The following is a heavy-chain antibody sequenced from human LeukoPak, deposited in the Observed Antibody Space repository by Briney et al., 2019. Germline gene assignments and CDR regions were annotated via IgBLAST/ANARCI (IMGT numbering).Heavy chain of an antibody. Sequence: SETLSLTCTVSGGSISSYYWSWIRQPPGKGLEWIGYIYYSGSTNYNPSLKSRVTISVDTSKNQFSLKLSSVTAADTAVYYCARGPYYDFWSGSFDYWGQGTLVTVSS. D-gene: IGHD3-3*01. CDR1: GGSISSYY. V-gene: IGHV4-59*01. J-gene: IGHJ4*02. CDR2: IYYSGST. CDR3: ARGPYYDFWSGSFDY.